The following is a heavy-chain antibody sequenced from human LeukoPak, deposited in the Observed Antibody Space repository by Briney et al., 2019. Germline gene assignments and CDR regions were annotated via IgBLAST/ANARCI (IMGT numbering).Heavy chain of an antibody. J-gene: IGHJ4*02. CDR3: ARGFSGSSPGYYFDY. V-gene: IGHV4-34*01. CDR1: GGSFSGYY. CDR2: INHSGSN. Sequence: SETLSLTCAVYGGSFSGYYWSWIRQPPGKGLEGIGEINHSGSNNYNPSLKSRVTISVDTSKNQFSLKLSSVTAADTAVYYCARGFSGSSPGYYFDYWGQGTLVTVSS. D-gene: IGHD6-6*01.